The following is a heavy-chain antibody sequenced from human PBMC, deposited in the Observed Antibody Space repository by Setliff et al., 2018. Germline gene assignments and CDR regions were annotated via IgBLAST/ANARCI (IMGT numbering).Heavy chain of an antibody. CDR1: GYTFTGYY. Sequence: GASVKVSCKASGYTFTGYYMHWVRQAPGQGLEWMGWINPNSGGTNYAQKFQGWVTMTRDTSISTAYMELSSLRSEDTAVYYCARTYSSSWYYYYGMDVWGQGTTVTVSS. CDR3: ARTYSSSWYYYYGMDV. CDR2: INPNSGGT. D-gene: IGHD6-13*01. J-gene: IGHJ6*02. V-gene: IGHV1-2*04.